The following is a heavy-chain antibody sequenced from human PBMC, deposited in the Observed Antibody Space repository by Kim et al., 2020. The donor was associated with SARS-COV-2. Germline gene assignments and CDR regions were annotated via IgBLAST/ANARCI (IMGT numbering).Heavy chain of an antibody. V-gene: IGHV3-9*01. CDR1: GFTFDDYG. J-gene: IGHJ4*02. Sequence: GGSLRLSCAASGFTFDDYGMHWVRQAPGKGLEWVSCISRNSSCIGYADSVKGRFTISRDNAKNSLYLQMNSLRAEDTALYYCAKDSEQQLVGSDPSYYLDFWGQGTLVTVSS. D-gene: IGHD6-13*01. CDR2: ISRNSSCI. CDR3: AKDSEQQLVGSDPSYYLDF.